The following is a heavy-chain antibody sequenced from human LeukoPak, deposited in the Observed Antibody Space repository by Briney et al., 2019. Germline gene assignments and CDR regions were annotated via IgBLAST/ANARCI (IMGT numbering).Heavy chain of an antibody. CDR3: ARDGFYCGGDCYVDY. J-gene: IGHJ4*02. V-gene: IGHV4-34*01. Sequence: SETLSLTCAVSGGSFSAYYWSWVRQPPGKGLEWIGKMKHRGSTNYNPCLNSRVTISVDTSKNQVSLKLSSVTAADTAVYYCARDGFYCGGDCYVDYWGQGTLVTVSS. CDR1: GGSFSAYY. D-gene: IGHD2-21*02. CDR2: MKHRGST.